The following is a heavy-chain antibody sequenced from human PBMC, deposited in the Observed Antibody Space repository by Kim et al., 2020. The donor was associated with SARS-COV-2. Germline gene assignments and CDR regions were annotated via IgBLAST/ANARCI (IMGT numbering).Heavy chain of an antibody. V-gene: IGHV3-21*01. D-gene: IGHD6-19*01. Sequence: ADSVKGRFTISRDNAKNSLYLQMNSLRAEDTAVYYCARDGVGSGWYALIWGQGTMVTVSS. CDR3: ARDGVGSGWYALI. J-gene: IGHJ3*02.